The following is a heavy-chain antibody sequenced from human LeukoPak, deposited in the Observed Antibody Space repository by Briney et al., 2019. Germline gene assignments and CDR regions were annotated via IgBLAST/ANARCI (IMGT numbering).Heavy chain of an antibody. CDR3: ARGVEMATNGELDY. J-gene: IGHJ4*02. Sequence: SETLSLTCAVYGGSLSGYFWSWIRQPPGKGLEWIGEVSHIGSTNYSPSLKSPVTISVDTSKNQFSLKLSSVTAADTAVYYCARGVEMATNGELDYWGQGTLVTVSS. V-gene: IGHV4-34*01. CDR2: VSHIGST. D-gene: IGHD5-24*01. CDR1: GGSLSGYF.